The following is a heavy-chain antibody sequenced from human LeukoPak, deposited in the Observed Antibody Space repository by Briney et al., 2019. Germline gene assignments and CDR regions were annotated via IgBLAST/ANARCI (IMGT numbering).Heavy chain of an antibody. V-gene: IGHV3-74*01. CDR2: INTDGSST. D-gene: IGHD1-26*01. J-gene: IGHJ5*02. CDR1: GFTFSSYW. Sequence: GGSLRFSGAASGFTFSSYWMHWVRQAPGKGLVWVSRINTDGSSTSYADSVKGRFTISRDNAKNSLYLQMNSLRAEDTATYFCVGARSSLWSRQVSIWFDPWGQGTLVTVSS. CDR3: VGARSSLWSRQVSIWFDP.